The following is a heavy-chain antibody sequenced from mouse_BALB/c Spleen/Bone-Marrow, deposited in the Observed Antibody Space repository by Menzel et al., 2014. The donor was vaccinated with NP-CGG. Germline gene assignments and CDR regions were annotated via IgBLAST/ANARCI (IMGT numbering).Heavy chain of an antibody. CDR2: IDPANGNT. J-gene: IGHJ4*01. CDR3: AKYGGLRYAMDY. V-gene: IGHV14-3*02. CDR1: GFNIKDTY. Sequence: DVQLVESGAELVKPGASVKLSCTASGFNIKDTYMHWVKQRPEQGLEWIGRIDPANGNTKYDPKFQGKATITADTSSNTAYLQLSSLTSEDTAVYYCAKYGGLRYAMDYWDQGTSVTVSS. D-gene: IGHD2-4*01.